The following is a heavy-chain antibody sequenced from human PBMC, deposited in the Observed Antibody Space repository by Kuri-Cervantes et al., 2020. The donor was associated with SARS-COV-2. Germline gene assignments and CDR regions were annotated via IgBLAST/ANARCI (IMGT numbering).Heavy chain of an antibody. CDR2: ISYDGSNK. V-gene: IGHV3-30-3*01. CDR3: AREADIAAAERYYYYYYGMDV. J-gene: IGHJ6*02. Sequence: GGSLRLSCAASGFTFSSYAMSWVRQAPGKGLEWVAVISYDGSNKYYADSVKGRFTISRDNSKNTLYLQMNSLRAEDTAVYYCAREADIAAAERYYYYYYGMDVWGQGTTVTVSS. CDR1: GFTFSSYA. D-gene: IGHD6-13*01.